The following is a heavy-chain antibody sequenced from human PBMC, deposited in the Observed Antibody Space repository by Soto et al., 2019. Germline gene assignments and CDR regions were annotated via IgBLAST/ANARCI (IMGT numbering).Heavy chain of an antibody. CDR3: AKVRYSASYFGMDV. J-gene: IGHJ6*02. CDR2: ISYDVSNK. CDR1: GFTFSTFG. Sequence: GGSLRLSCAASGFTFSTFGMHWVRQAPGKGLEWVAVISYDVSNKHYADSVKGRFTISRDNSKNTLYLQMNSLRAEDTAVYYCAKVRYSASYFGMDVWGQGTTVTVSS. V-gene: IGHV3-30*18. D-gene: IGHD1-26*01.